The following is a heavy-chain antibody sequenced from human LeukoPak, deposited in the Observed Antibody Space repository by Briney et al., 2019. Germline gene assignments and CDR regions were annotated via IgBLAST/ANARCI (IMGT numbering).Heavy chain of an antibody. CDR1: GGSFSGYY. Sequence: SETLSLTCAVYGGSFSGYYWSWIRQPPGKGLEWIGEINHSGSTNYNPSLKSRVTISVDTSKNQFSLKLSPVTAADTAVYYCARGRITMVRGVIIKTGNYYYMDVWGKGTTVTVSS. V-gene: IGHV4-34*01. CDR3: ARGRITMVRGVIIKTGNYYYMDV. J-gene: IGHJ6*03. CDR2: INHSGST. D-gene: IGHD3-10*01.